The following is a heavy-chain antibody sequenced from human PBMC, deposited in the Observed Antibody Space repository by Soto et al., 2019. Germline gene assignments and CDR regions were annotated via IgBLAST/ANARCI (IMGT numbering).Heavy chain of an antibody. D-gene: IGHD2-8*01. CDR1: GYKFTDYW. Sequence: GESLKISCKGSGYKFTDYWIGWVRQMPGKGLEWMGITYCGGSDTRYRPSFQGQVTISADKSVNTAYLQWTSLKASDTAMYYCARGWGKYFGVNDFWGQGTLVTV. CDR2: TYCGGSDT. CDR3: ARGWGKYFGVNDF. J-gene: IGHJ4*02. V-gene: IGHV5-51*01.